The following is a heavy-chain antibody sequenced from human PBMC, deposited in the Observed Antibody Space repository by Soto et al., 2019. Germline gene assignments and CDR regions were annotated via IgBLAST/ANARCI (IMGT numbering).Heavy chain of an antibody. J-gene: IGHJ6*02. CDR1: GYTFTSYG. CDR2: ISAYNGNT. Sequence: ASVKVSCKASGYTFTSYGISWVRQAPGQGLEWMGWISAYNGNTNYAQKLQGSVTMTTDTSTSTAYMELRSLRSDDTAVYYCARDVYYGSGSQPDYYYYYGMDVWGQGTTVTVSS. D-gene: IGHD3-10*01. V-gene: IGHV1-18*01. CDR3: ARDVYYGSGSQPDYYYYYGMDV.